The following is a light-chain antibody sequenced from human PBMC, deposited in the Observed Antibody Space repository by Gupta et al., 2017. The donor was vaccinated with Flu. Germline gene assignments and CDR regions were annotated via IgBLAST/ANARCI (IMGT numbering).Light chain of an antibody. CDR3: QQYGSSPWT. V-gene: IGKV3-20*01. CDR1: QSVSSSY. J-gene: IGKJ1*01. Sequence: ERATLSCRASQSVSSSYLAWYQQKPGQAPRLLIYGASSRATGIPDRFSCSASGTDFTLTISRLEPEDFAVYYCQQYGSSPWTFGQGTKVEIK. CDR2: GAS.